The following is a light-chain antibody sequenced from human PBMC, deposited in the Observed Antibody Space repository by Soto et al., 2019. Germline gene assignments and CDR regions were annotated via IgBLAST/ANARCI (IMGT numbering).Light chain of an antibody. J-gene: IGLJ1*01. Sequence: QSALTQPASVSGSPGQSITISCNGTSSNVGGYNYVSWYQQHPGKAPKLMIYEVSNRPSGVSNRFSGSKSGNTASLTISGLQAEDEADYYCSSYTSSSTLVFGNGTKLTVL. CDR1: SSNVGGYNY. CDR2: EVS. CDR3: SSYTSSSTLV. V-gene: IGLV2-14*01.